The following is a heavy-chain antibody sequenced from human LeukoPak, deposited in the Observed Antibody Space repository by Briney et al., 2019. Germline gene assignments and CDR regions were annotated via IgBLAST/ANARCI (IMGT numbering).Heavy chain of an antibody. CDR1: GFTFSSYA. V-gene: IGHV3-23*01. D-gene: IGHD3-3*01. CDR3: AKRSSSAPVNTYMDV. Sequence: GGSLRLSCAASGFTFSSYAMSWVRLAPGKGLEWVSTISGSGGSKYYADSVKGRFTISRDNSKNTLYLQMSSLRAEDTAVYYCAKRSSSAPVNTYMDVWGKGTTVTVSS. J-gene: IGHJ6*03. CDR2: ISGSGGSK.